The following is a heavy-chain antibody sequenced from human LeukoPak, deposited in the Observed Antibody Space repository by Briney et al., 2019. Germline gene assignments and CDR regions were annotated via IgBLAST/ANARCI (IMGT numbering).Heavy chain of an antibody. CDR3: ARDLHSSGWYGDAFDI. V-gene: IGHV1-18*01. J-gene: IGHJ3*02. CDR1: GYTFTSYG. Sequence: AASVTVSCKASGYTFTSYGISWVRQAPGQGLEWMGWISAYNGNTNYAQKLQGRVTMTTDTSTSTAYMELRSLRSDDTAVYYCARDLHSSGWYGDAFDIWGQGTMVTVSS. D-gene: IGHD6-19*01. CDR2: ISAYNGNT.